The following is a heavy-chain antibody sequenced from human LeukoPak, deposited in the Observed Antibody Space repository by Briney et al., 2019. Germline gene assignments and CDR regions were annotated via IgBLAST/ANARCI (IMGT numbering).Heavy chain of an antibody. D-gene: IGHD2-15*01. CDR3: ARNVYCSAGSCLDY. V-gene: IGHV4-59*01. J-gene: IGHJ4*02. CDR2: IYYGGST. Sequence: SETLSLTCTVSGDSISSYYWSWIRQPPGKGLEWIGYIYYGGSTNYNPSLKSRVTMSVDTSKNQFSLKLSSVTAADTAVYYCARNVYCSAGSCLDYWGQGTLVTVSS. CDR1: GDSISSYY.